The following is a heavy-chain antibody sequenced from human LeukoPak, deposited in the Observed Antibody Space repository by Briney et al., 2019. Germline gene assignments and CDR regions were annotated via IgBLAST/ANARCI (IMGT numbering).Heavy chain of an antibody. CDR3: ARGLEVVVVPAARPGIAADAWFDP. V-gene: IGHV4-34*01. D-gene: IGHD2-2*01. CDR1: GGSFSGYY. Sequence: SETLSLTCAVYGGSFSGYYWSWIRQPPGKGLEWIGEINHSGSTNYNPSLKSRVTISVDTSKNQLSLKLSSVTAADTAVYYCARGLEVVVVPAARPGIAADAWFDPWGQGTLVTVSS. CDR2: INHSGST. J-gene: IGHJ5*02.